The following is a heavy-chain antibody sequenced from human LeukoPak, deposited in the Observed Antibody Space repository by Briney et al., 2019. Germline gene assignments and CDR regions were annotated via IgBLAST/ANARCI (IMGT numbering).Heavy chain of an antibody. D-gene: IGHD3-3*01. CDR2: INPNSSGT. Sequence: ASVKVSCKASGYTLTGYYMHWVRQAPGQGLEWMGWINPNSSGTNYAQKFQGRVTMTTDTSTSTAYMELRSLRSDDTAVYYCARAPGRITIFGVVNPGAFGGVIVPDYWGQGTLVTVSS. CDR3: ARAPGRITIFGVVNPGAFGGVIVPDY. CDR1: GYTLTGYY. J-gene: IGHJ4*02. V-gene: IGHV1-2*02.